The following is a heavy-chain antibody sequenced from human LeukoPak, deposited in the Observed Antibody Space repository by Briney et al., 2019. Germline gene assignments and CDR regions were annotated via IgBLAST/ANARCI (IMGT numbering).Heavy chain of an antibody. V-gene: IGHV3-74*01. Sequence: GGSLRLSCAPSGFTFSRSWIHWGRHAPGTGLVWVSRINKDGRVTDYAESVKGGVSISRDNAKNTLYLQMNSLRVEDTAIYYCVKVRGRARVGYFDYWGQGTLVTVSS. CDR1: GFTFSRSW. CDR2: INKDGRVT. D-gene: IGHD1-26*01. J-gene: IGHJ4*02. CDR3: VKVRGRARVGYFDY.